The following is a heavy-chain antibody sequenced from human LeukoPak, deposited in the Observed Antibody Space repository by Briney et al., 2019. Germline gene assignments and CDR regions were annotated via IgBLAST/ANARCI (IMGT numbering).Heavy chain of an antibody. D-gene: IGHD2-8*01. V-gene: IGHV4-39*07. J-gene: IGHJ6*03. Sequence: PSETLSLTCTVSGGPISSSSYYWGWIRQPPGKGLEWIGSIYYSGSTYYNPSLKSRVTISVDTSKNQFSLKLSSVTAADTAVYYCARKWGYYYYMDVWGKGTTVTVSS. CDR3: ARKWGYYYYMDV. CDR2: IYYSGST. CDR1: GGPISSSSYY.